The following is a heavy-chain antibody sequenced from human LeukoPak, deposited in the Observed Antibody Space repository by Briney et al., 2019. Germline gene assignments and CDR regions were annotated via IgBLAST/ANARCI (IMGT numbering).Heavy chain of an antibody. CDR3: ARDRSSGPARMDNWFDP. V-gene: IGHV3-66*01. J-gene: IGHJ5*02. Sequence: GGSLRLSCAASGFTVSNNYMSWVRQAPGKGLEWVSVIYSGGSTYYADSVKGRFTISRDNSTNTLYLQMNSLRAEDTAVYYCARDRSSGPARMDNWFDPWGQGTLVTVSS. D-gene: IGHD6-19*01. CDR1: GFTVSNNY. CDR2: IYSGGST.